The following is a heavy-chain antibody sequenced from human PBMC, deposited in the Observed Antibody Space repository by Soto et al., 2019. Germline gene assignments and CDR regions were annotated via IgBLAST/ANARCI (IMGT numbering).Heavy chain of an antibody. J-gene: IGHJ4*02. V-gene: IGHV2-5*02. CDR3: AHRPYGSGSYSFDY. Sequence: QITLKESGPTLVEPTLTLTLTCTFSGFSLSTSEVGVGWVRQPPGKALEWLALIYWDDDKLYSPSLKSRLTITKDTSKNQVVLTMTNMDPVDTATYYCAHRPYGSGSYSFDYWGQGTLVTVSS. CDR2: IYWDDDK. CDR1: GFSLSTSEVG. D-gene: IGHD3-10*01.